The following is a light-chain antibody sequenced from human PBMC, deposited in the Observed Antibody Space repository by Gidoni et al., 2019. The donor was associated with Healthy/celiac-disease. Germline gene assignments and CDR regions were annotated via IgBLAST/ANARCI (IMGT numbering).Light chain of an antibody. Sequence: DIVMPQSPLSLPVTPGAPASISCRSSQSLLHSNGYNYLDWYLQKPGQSPQLLIYLGSNRASGVPDRFSGSGSGTDVTLKISRVEAEDVGVYYCMQALQTPITFXQXTRLXIK. CDR2: LGS. V-gene: IGKV2-28*01. J-gene: IGKJ5*01. CDR1: QSLLHSNGYNY. CDR3: MQALQTPIT.